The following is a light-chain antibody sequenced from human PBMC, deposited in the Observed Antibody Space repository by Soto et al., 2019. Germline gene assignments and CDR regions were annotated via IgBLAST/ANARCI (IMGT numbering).Light chain of an antibody. CDR2: GAS. CDR3: HQYNNGPL. V-gene: IGKV3-15*01. Sequence: EIVMTQSPATLSVSPGESATLSCRASQNVRSNLAWYQQKPGQAPRLLIYGASTRATGIPARFSGSGSGTEFTLTISSLQSEDFAVYYCHQYNNGPLFGGGTKVEIK. J-gene: IGKJ4*01. CDR1: QNVRSN.